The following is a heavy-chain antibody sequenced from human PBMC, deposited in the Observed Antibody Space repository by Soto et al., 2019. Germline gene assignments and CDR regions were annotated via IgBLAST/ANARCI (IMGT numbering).Heavy chain of an antibody. CDR1: GGSFSGYY. CDR2: INHSGST. D-gene: IGHD3-10*01. J-gene: IGHJ6*02. V-gene: IGHV4-34*01. Sequence: SETLSLTCAVYGGSFSGYYWSWIRQPPGKGLEWIGEINHSGSTNYNPSLKSRVTISVDTSKNQFSLKLSSVTAADTAVYYCARGKRITMVRGVKTRYYYYGMDVWGQGTTVT. CDR3: ARGKRITMVRGVKTRYYYYGMDV.